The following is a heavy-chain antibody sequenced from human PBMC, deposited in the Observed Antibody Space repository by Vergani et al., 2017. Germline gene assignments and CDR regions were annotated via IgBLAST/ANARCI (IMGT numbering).Heavy chain of an antibody. D-gene: IGHD5-12*01. CDR1: GFTFSSYA. V-gene: IGHV3-23*01. J-gene: IGHJ4*02. CDR2: ISGSGGTT. Sequence: EVQLLESGGGLVQPGGSLRPSCAASGFTFSSYAMSWVRQAPGKGLEWVSGISGSGGTTYYADSVKGRFTISRDNSKNTLYLQMNSLRAEDTAVYYCAKKLAYSGYDLSRGQGTLVTVSS. CDR3: AKKLAYSGYDLS.